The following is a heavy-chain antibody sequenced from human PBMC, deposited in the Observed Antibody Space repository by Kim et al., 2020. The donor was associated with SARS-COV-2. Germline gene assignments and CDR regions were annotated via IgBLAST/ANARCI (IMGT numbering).Heavy chain of an antibody. Sequence: SETLSLTCAVSGGSIISSNWWSWVRQPPGKGLECIGEIYHSGTTNYNPSLKSRVTVSVDKSKNQFSLRLSSVTAADTAVYYCSRAQGGAFDYWGQGTLVT. CDR2: IYHSGTT. CDR3: SRAQGGAFDY. V-gene: IGHV4-4*02. J-gene: IGHJ4*02. D-gene: IGHD1-26*01. CDR1: GGSIISSNW.